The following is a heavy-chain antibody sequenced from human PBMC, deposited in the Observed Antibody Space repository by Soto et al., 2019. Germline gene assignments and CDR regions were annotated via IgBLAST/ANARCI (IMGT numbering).Heavy chain of an antibody. J-gene: IGHJ3*01. CDR2: IFHGGNT. CDR1: GFFISSGNY. Sequence: SETLSLTCAVSGFFISSGNYWGWIRKPPGKGLEWIGSIFHGGNTYYNPPLKSRVTISVDMSKNQFSLKMNSVTAADTAVYYCARAPWYDAFDVWGQGTVVPVSS. CDR3: ARAPWYDAFDV. V-gene: IGHV4-38-2*01. D-gene: IGHD2-15*01.